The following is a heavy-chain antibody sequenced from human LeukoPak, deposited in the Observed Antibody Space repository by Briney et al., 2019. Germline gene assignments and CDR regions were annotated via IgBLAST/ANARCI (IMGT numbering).Heavy chain of an antibody. D-gene: IGHD2-2*01. CDR3: ARNLLVYRSHYAYLGSYFDY. CDR2: ISYDGSNK. J-gene: IGHJ4*02. V-gene: IGHV3-30-3*01. CDR1: GFTFSSYA. Sequence: PGGSLRLSCAASGFTFSSYAMHWVRQAPGKGLEWVAVISYDGSNKYYADSVKGRFTISRDNSKNTLYLQMNSLRAEDTAVYYCARNLLVYRSHYAYLGSYFDYWGQGTLVTVSS.